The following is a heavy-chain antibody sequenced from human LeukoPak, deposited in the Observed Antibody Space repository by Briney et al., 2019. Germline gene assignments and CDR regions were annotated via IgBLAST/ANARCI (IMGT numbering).Heavy chain of an antibody. CDR1: GFTFSSYW. V-gene: IGHV3-7*01. Sequence: GGSLRLSCAASGFTFSSYWMSWVRQAPGKGLEWVANIKQDGSEKYYVDSVKGRFTISRDNAKNSLYLQMNSLRAEDTAVYYCARDTYSSSWPPYYYYYYMDVWGKGTTVTVSS. D-gene: IGHD6-13*01. CDR3: ARDTYSSSWPPYYYYYYMDV. J-gene: IGHJ6*03. CDR2: IKQDGSEK.